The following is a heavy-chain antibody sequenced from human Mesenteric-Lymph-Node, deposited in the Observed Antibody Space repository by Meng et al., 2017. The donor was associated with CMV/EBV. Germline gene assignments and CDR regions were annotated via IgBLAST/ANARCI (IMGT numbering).Heavy chain of an antibody. CDR2: IYPDDSDT. J-gene: IGHJ4*02. CDR3: ARLVGLIHY. V-gene: IGHV5-51*01. D-gene: IGHD1-26*01. CDR1: GYSFNNHW. Sequence: GGSLSLSCTVSGYSFNNHWLGWVRQMPGKGLEWMGIIYPDDSDTTYSPAFQGQVTMSADKSINTAYLQWSSLKASDTAMYYCARLVGLIHYWGQGTMVTVSS.